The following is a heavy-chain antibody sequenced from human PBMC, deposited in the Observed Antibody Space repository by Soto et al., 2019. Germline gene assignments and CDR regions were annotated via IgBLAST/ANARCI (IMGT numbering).Heavy chain of an antibody. CDR1: GFIFSSYT. CDR2: ISANGGTT. D-gene: IGHD3-16*01. CDR3: VKGGYIYGYSAFHI. Sequence: PGGSLRLSCSASGFIFSSYTIYWLRQAPEKGLEYVSAISANGGTTYYADSVKGRFTVSRDNSKNTLYLQMSSLRAEDTANYYCVKGGYIYGYSAFHIWGQGTIVTVSS. J-gene: IGHJ3*02. V-gene: IGHV3-64D*06.